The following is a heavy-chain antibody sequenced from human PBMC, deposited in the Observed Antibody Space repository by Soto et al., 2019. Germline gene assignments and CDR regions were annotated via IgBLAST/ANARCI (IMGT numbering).Heavy chain of an antibody. Sequence: GESLKISCKASGYSFTNYWIGWVRQMPGKGLEWMGTIYPGDPDTRYSPSFQGQVTFSVDKSINTAYLHWTSLKASDTAIYYCAIQHPLDSSAWYNWGQGTLVTVSS. CDR1: GYSFTNYW. J-gene: IGHJ4*02. V-gene: IGHV5-51*01. CDR2: IYPGDPDT. D-gene: IGHD6-19*01. CDR3: AIQHPLDSSAWYN.